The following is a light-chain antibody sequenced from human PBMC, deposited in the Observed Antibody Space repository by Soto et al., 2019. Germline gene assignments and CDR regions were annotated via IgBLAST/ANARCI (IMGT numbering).Light chain of an antibody. CDR1: SSDVGGYDR. Sequence: QSALTQPPSASGSPGXXXXXXXTGTSSDVGGYDRVSWFQQHPGKAPKLIIYGVTDRISGVPYRFSGSKSGNTASLTVSGLQAEDEADYFCASYGGRDDMIFGGGTKLTVL. CDR2: GVT. J-gene: IGLJ2*01. V-gene: IGLV2-8*01. CDR3: ASYGGRDDMI.